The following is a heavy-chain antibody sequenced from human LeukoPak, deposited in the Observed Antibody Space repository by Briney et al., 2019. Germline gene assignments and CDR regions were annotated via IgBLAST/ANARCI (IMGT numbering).Heavy chain of an antibody. Sequence: ASVKVSCKASGYTFTSYGISWVRQAPGQGLEWMGWINPNSGGTNYAQKFQGRVTMTRDTSISTAYMELSRLRSDDTAVYYCARSRWELLWYWGQGTLVTVSS. CDR3: ARSRWELLWY. V-gene: IGHV1-2*02. CDR2: INPNSGGT. CDR1: GYTFTSYG. D-gene: IGHD1-26*01. J-gene: IGHJ4*02.